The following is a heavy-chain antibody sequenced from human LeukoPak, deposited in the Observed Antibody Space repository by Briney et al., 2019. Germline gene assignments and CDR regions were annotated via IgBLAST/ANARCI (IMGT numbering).Heavy chain of an antibody. CDR3: ASTAVDHNWFDP. J-gene: IGHJ5*02. CDR1: GGSISSGDYY. CDR2: IYYSGSI. Sequence: SETLSLTCTVSGGSISSGDYYWSWIRQPPGKGLEWIGYIYYSGSIYYNPSLKSRVTISVDTSKNQFSLKLSSVTAADTAVYYCASTAVDHNWFDPWGQGTLVTVSS. V-gene: IGHV4-30-4*01. D-gene: IGHD2-21*02.